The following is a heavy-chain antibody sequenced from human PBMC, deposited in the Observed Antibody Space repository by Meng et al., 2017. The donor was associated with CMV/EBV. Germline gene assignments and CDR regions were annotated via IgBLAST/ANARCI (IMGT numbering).Heavy chain of an antibody. Sequence: SETLSLTCTVSGGSISSSSYYWGWIRQPPGKGLEWIGNIYYSGSTYYNPSLKSRVTISVDTSKNQFSLKLSSVTAADTAVYYCAGEHVPYSSSWYYFDYWGQGTLVTVSS. CDR2: IYYSGST. CDR1: GGSISSSSYY. D-gene: IGHD6-13*01. V-gene: IGHV4-39*07. J-gene: IGHJ4*02. CDR3: AGEHVPYSSSWYYFDY.